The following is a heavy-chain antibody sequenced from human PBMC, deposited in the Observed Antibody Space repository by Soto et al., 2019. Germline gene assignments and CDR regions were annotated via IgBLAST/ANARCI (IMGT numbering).Heavy chain of an antibody. J-gene: IGHJ5*02. CDR3: ARDHANCGGDCYTNLFDP. CDR2: ISVDGRTT. Sequence: GGSLRLSCAASGFTFTNHWMHWVRQAPGKGLVWVSRISVDGRTTNYADSVKGRFTISRDNTKNTLYLQMNSLRAEDTAVYYCARDHANCGGDCYTNLFDPWGQGTLVTVSS. CDR1: GFTFTNHW. D-gene: IGHD2-21*02. V-gene: IGHV3-74*01.